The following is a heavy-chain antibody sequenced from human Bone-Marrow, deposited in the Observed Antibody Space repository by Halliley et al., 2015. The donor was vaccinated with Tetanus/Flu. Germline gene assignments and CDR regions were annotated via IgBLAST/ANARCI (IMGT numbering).Heavy chain of an antibody. D-gene: IGHD3-10*01. CDR3: ARWPSGDRFDP. Sequence: TLSLTCTVSGGPIRPYYWGWIRQTPGKGLEWIGYIHYSGSTNYNPSLKSRVTISVDTPKNQFSLRVTSMNAADTAVYYCARWPSGDRFDPWGQGTLVTVSS. V-gene: IGHV4-59*13. CDR1: GGPIRPYY. J-gene: IGHJ5*02. CDR2: IHYSGST.